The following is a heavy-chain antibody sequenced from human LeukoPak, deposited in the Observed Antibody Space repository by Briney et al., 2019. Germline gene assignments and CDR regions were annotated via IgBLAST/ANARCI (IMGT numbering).Heavy chain of an antibody. V-gene: IGHV4-34*01. CDR2: INHSGST. Sequence: SETLSLTCAVYGGSFSGYYWSWIRQPPGKGLEWIGEINHSGSTNYNPSLKSRVTISVDTSKNQFSLKLSSVTAADTAVYYCARAHRIAGGYWGQGTLVTVSS. CDR1: GGSFSGYY. CDR3: ARAHRIAGGY. J-gene: IGHJ4*02. D-gene: IGHD6-13*01.